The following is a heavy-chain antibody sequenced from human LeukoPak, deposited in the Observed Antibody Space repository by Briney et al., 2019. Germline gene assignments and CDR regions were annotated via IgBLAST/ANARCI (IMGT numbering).Heavy chain of an antibody. Sequence: GGSLRLSCAASGFAFGNFGMHWVRQAPGKGLEWVALIWYDGSDKYYGDSVRGRFTISRDNSKNTLFLQINSLRVEDTAVYYCAREVTTGHYYFDYWGQGTLVTVSS. CDR3: AREVTTGHYYFDY. D-gene: IGHD1-14*01. CDR2: IWYDGSDK. J-gene: IGHJ4*02. CDR1: GFAFGNFG. V-gene: IGHV3-33*01.